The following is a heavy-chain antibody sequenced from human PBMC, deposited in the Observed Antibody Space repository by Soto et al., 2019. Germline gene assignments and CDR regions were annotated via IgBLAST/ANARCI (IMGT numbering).Heavy chain of an antibody. Sequence: EIQLLESGGGLAQPGGSLRLSCVASGFSFSEYGMSWVRQTPQKTLGWVASISGNKMTTFYPDSVKGRFFVSRDNSDNTLHLQMNSLRDDDTASYYCAKRRLNTITSLSDWWGQGVQVTVSS. CDR3: AKRRLNTITSLSDW. J-gene: IGHJ1*01. CDR2: ISGNKMTT. D-gene: IGHD3-16*02. CDR1: GFSFSEYG. V-gene: IGHV3-23*01.